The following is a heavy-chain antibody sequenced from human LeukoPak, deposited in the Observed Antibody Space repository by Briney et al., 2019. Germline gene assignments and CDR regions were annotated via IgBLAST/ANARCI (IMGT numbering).Heavy chain of an antibody. Sequence: GESLRLSCAASVFTFSSYAMSWVRQAPAKGLEWVSAINGSGGTTYYAGSVEGQFTISRDNSKNTLYLQMNSLRAEDTAVYYCAKGPSRGKWLDPNWFAPWGEGTLVTVSS. D-gene: IGHD6-19*01. CDR3: AKGPSRGKWLDPNWFAP. V-gene: IGHV3-23*01. J-gene: IGHJ5*02. CDR2: INGSGGTT. CDR1: VFTFSSYA.